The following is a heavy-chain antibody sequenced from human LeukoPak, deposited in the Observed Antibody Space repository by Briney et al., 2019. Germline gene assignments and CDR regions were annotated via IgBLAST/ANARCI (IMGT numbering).Heavy chain of an antibody. D-gene: IGHD6-13*01. J-gene: IGHJ4*02. CDR2: ISGSGGST. CDR3: AKDHSSSWYWGFFDY. Sequence: GGSLRLSCAASGFTFSSYAMSWVRQAPGRGLEWVSAISGSGGSTYYADSVKGRFTISRDNSKNTLYLQMNSLRAEDTAVYYCAKDHSSSWYWGFFDYWGQGTLVTVSS. V-gene: IGHV3-23*01. CDR1: GFTFSSYA.